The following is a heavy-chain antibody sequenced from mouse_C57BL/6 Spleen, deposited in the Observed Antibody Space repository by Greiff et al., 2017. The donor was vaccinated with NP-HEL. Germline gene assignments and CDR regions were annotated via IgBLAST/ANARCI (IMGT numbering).Heavy chain of an antibody. CDR1: GYTFTSYW. J-gene: IGHJ2*01. CDR2: INPSNGGT. Sequence: VQLQQPGTELVKPGASVKLSCKASGYTFTSYWMHWVKQRPGQGLEWIGNINPSNGGTNYNEKFKSKATLTVDKSSSTAYMQLSSLTSEDSAVYYCAWARLLRSYYFDYWGQGTTLTVSS. V-gene: IGHV1-53*01. CDR3: AWARLLRSYYFDY. D-gene: IGHD1-1*01.